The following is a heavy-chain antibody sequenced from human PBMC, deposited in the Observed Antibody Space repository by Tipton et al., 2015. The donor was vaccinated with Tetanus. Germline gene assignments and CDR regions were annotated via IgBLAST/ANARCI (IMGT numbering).Heavy chain of an antibody. D-gene: IGHD6-19*01. J-gene: IGHJ4*02. CDR3: AGSQWLDGFIFDY. CDR2: IFYRGDT. CDR1: GGSISNYY. V-gene: IGHV4-59*03. Sequence: LRLSCTVSGGSISNYYWNWVRQSPGGRLEWIGNIFYRGDTTYNRSLRSRARIFLDTAEKQFSLRLSSVTAADTAVYYCAGSQWLDGFIFDYWGQGSLVTVAS.